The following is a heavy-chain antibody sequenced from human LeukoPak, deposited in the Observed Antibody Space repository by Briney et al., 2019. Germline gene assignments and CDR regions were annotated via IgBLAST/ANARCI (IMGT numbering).Heavy chain of an antibody. D-gene: IGHD6-13*01. CDR3: ARDLGSYSSSWFDSYYYYYMDV. J-gene: IGHJ6*03. CDR2: IYYSGST. Sequence: SETLSLTCTVSGGSISSYYWSWIRQPPGKGLEWIGYIYYSGSTNYNPSLKSRVTISVDTSKNQFSLKLSSVTAADTAVYYCARDLGSYSSSWFDSYYYYYMDVWGKGTTVTVSS. V-gene: IGHV4-59*01. CDR1: GGSISSYY.